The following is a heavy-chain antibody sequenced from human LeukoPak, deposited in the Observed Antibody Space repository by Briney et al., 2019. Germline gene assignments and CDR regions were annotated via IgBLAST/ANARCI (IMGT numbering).Heavy chain of an antibody. D-gene: IGHD6-19*01. J-gene: IGHJ4*02. CDR2: INHSGST. V-gene: IGHV4-34*09. CDR3: ARATPVAGAFDFDR. CDR1: GGSFSGYY. Sequence: KSSETLSLTCAVYGGSFSGYYWSWIRQPPGKGLEWIGEINHSGSTNYNPSLKSRVTISVDTSKNQFSLKLSSVTAADTAVYYCARATPVAGAFDFDRWGQGTLVTVSS.